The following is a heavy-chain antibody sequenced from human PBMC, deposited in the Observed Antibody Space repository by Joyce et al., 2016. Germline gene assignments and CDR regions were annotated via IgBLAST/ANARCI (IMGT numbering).Heavy chain of an antibody. D-gene: IGHD1/OR15-1a*01. Sequence: QVQLVQSGAEVKKPGASVKVSCKASGYSFTTHALHWVRQAPGQSPELMGWIRGVRRETKYSQEFQGRLSISRDTSATTVYMEMSSLRSEDTAVYYCARDRREQHFYFYGMDVWGQGTTVTVSS. CDR3: ARDRREQHFYFYGMDV. J-gene: IGHJ6*02. CDR1: GYSFTTHA. V-gene: IGHV1-3*01. CDR2: IRGVRRET.